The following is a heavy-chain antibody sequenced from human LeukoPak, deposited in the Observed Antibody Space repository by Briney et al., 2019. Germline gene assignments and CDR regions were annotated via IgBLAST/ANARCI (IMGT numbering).Heavy chain of an antibody. CDR1: GYTFTAHY. V-gene: IGHV1-2*02. Sequence: ASVKVSCKASGYTFTAHYLHWVRQAPGQGLEWMGWIDPNSGVTNSAQKFRGRVTVTRDTSISTAYMELSWLSSDDTAVYYCARSTSIEVRVKAPYDSWGQGSLVTVSS. D-gene: IGHD6-6*01. CDR3: ARSTSIEVRVKAPYDS. CDR2: IDPNSGVT. J-gene: IGHJ4*02.